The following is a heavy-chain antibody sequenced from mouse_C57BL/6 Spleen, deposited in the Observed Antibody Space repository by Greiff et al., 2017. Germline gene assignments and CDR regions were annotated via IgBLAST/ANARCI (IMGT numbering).Heavy chain of an antibody. CDR1: GYTFTDYY. CDR2: IYPGSGNT. D-gene: IGHD1-1*01. V-gene: IGHV1-76*01. Sequence: QVQLKQSGAELVRPGASVKLSCKASGYTFTDYYINWVKQRPGQGLEWIARIYPGSGNTYYNEKFKGKATLTAEKSSSTAYMQLSSLTSEDSAVYFCARGEYYGSSSFAYWGQGTLVTVSA. CDR3: ARGEYYGSSSFAY. J-gene: IGHJ3*01.